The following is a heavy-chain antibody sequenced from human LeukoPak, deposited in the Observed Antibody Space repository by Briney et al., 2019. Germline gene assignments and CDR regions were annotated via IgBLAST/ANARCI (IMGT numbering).Heavy chain of an antibody. Sequence: SETLPLTCTVSGGSISSYYWSWIRQPPGKGLEWIGCIYYSGSTNYNPSLKSRVTISVDTSKNQFSLKLSSVTAADTAVYYCARDHWLDTAMVHAFDIWGPGTMVTVSS. CDR1: GGSISSYY. V-gene: IGHV4-59*01. CDR3: ARDHWLDTAMVHAFDI. D-gene: IGHD5-18*01. J-gene: IGHJ3*02. CDR2: IYYSGST.